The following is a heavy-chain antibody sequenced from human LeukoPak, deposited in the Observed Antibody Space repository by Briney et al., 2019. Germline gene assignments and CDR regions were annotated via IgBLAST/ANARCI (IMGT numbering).Heavy chain of an antibody. CDR2: IYPGDSDT. CDR1: GYSFTSYW. V-gene: IGHV5-51*01. D-gene: IGHD3-22*01. CDR3: ARPRFYDSSAGRDHAFDI. Sequence: GESLKISCKGSGYSFTSYWIGWVRQMPGKGLEWMGIIYPGDSDTRYSPSFQGQVTISAVKSISTAYLQWSSLKASDTAMYYCARPRFYDSSAGRDHAFDIWGQGTMVTVSS. J-gene: IGHJ3*02.